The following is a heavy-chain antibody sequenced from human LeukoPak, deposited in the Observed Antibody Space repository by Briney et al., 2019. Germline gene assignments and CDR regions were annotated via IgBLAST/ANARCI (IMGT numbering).Heavy chain of an antibody. V-gene: IGHV3-30*02. CDR2: IRYDGSNK. CDR1: GSTFSSYG. Sequence: PGGSLRLSCAASGSTFSSYGMHWVRQAPGKGLEWVAFIRYDGSNKYYADSVKGRFTISRDNSKNTLYLQMNSLRAEDTAVYYCAKGNYYDSSAYNWFDPWGQGTLVTVSS. D-gene: IGHD3-22*01. J-gene: IGHJ5*02. CDR3: AKGNYYDSSAYNWFDP.